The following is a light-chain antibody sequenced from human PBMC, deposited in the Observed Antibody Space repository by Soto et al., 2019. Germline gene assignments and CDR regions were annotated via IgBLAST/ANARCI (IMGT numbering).Light chain of an antibody. CDR2: VAS. V-gene: IGKV3-20*01. Sequence: IVLTQSPGTLSLSPGERATLSCRASQSVTSSYLAWYQQKPGQAPRLLISVASSRATGIPDRFSGSGSGTDFTLTISRLEPEDFAVYYCQQYGTSPLTCGGGTKVEIK. J-gene: IGKJ4*01. CDR3: QQYGTSPLT. CDR1: QSVTSSY.